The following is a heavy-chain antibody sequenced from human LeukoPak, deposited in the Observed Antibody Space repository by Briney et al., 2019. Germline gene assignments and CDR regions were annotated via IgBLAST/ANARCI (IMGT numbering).Heavy chain of an antibody. CDR1: GDSVSSNSAA. CDR3: ARRGQLSRGVYYFDY. CDR2: TYYRSKLYN. Sequence: SQTLSLTCAISGDSVSSNSAAWKWIRQSPSRGLEWLGRTYYRSKLYNDYAVSVKSRITINPDTSKNQFSLQLNSVTPEDTALYYCARRGQLSRGVYYFDYWGQGTLVTVSS. D-gene: IGHD6-13*01. J-gene: IGHJ4*02. V-gene: IGHV6-1*01.